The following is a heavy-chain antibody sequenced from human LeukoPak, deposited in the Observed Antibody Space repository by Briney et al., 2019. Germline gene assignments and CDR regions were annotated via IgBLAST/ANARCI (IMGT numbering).Heavy chain of an antibody. CDR1: GGSFSGFY. V-gene: IGHV4-34*01. CDR3: ARGGGYCTNGVCPPWFDP. D-gene: IGHD2-8*01. CDR2: INHSGNI. Sequence: SETLSLTCAVYGGSFSGFYWNWIRQPPGQGLEWIGEINHSGNIHYNPSLKSRVTISVDTSKNQFSLKMTSATAADTAVYYCARGGGYCTNGVCPPWFDPWGQGILVTVSS. J-gene: IGHJ5*02.